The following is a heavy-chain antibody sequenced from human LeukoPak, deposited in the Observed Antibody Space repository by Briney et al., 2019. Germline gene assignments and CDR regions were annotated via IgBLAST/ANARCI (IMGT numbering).Heavy chain of an antibody. CDR3: ARHDAGIAARPFDN. J-gene: IGHJ4*02. CDR2: IHASGPT. Sequence: PSETLSLTCTVSGAPISPYYWAWIRRPPGKGREGIPYIHASGPTNYNPSLKSRITISVDTSKNQFSLKLSSVTAADTAVYYCARHDAGIAARPFDNWGQGTLVTVSS. CDR1: GAPISPYY. V-gene: IGHV4-4*09. D-gene: IGHD6-6*01.